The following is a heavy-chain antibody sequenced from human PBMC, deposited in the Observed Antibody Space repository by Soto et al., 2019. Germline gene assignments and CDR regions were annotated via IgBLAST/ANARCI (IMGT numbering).Heavy chain of an antibody. CDR1: GFTLSRYA. J-gene: IGHJ6*02. Sequence: GGSLRLSCAASGFTLSRYAMSWVRQAPGKGLEWVSGISGNTGSTYHADSVKGRFTISRDNSKNTLFLQMNTLRAEDTALYYCPSGDPLNYGPYPYWQYYGRGVWGQGTRVTVSS. CDR3: PSGDPLNYGPYPYWQYYGRGV. CDR2: ISGNTGST. V-gene: IGHV3-23*01. D-gene: IGHD4-17*01.